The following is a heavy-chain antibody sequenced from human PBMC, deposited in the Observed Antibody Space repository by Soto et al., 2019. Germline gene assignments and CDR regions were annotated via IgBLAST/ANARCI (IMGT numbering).Heavy chain of an antibody. CDR1: GGTFSSYA. V-gene: IGHV1-69*12. D-gene: IGHD2-2*02. CDR2: IIPIFGTA. Sequence: QVQLVQSGAEVKKPGSSVKVSCKASGGTFSSYAISWVRQAPGQGLEWMGGIIPIFGTANYAQKFQGRVTLTADESTSTAYMELSSLRSEDTAVYYCAQGYCISTSCYKAGYYYYGMDVWGQGTTVTVSS. CDR3: AQGYCISTSCYKAGYYYYGMDV. J-gene: IGHJ6*02.